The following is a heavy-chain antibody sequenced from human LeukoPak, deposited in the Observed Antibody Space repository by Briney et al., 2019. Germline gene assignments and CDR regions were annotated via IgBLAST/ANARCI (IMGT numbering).Heavy chain of an antibody. V-gene: IGHV1-18*01. CDR1: GYTFTSYG. CDR3: ARDHYDSSGYLRGTDAFDI. D-gene: IGHD3-22*01. Sequence: ASVKVSCKASGYTFTSYGISWVRQAPGQGLGWMGWISAYNGNTNYAQKLQGRVTMTTDTSTSTAYMELRSLRSDDTAVYYCARDHYDSSGYLRGTDAFDIWGQGTMVTVSS. J-gene: IGHJ3*02. CDR2: ISAYNGNT.